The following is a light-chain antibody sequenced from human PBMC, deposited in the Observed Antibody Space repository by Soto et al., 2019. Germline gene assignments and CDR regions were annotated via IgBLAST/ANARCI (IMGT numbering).Light chain of an antibody. V-gene: IGKV1-39*01. J-gene: IGKJ5*01. CDR2: GAS. CDR1: QDIGND. CDR3: QQSYSTPRIT. Sequence: IHMPHSPSSFSVSITDRVTITCRPSQDIGNDLGWYQQRPGEAPELLIYGASTLRSGVPSRFSGSGSGTDFALTIASLQPEDIATYHCQQSYSTPRITFGQGTRLEIK.